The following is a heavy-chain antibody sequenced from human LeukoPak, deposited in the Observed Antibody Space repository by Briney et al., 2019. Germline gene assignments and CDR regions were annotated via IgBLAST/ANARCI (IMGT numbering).Heavy chain of an antibody. J-gene: IGHJ4*02. V-gene: IGHV3-11*04. CDR2: ISSSGSTI. D-gene: IGHD6-6*01. CDR3: ARDRRIAARPFDY. CDR1: GFTFSDYY. Sequence: PGGSLRLSCAASGFTFSDYYMSWIRQAPGKGLEWVSYISSSGSTIYYANSVKGRFTISRDNAKNSLYLQMNSLRAEDTAVYYCARDRRIAARPFDYWGQGTLVTVSS.